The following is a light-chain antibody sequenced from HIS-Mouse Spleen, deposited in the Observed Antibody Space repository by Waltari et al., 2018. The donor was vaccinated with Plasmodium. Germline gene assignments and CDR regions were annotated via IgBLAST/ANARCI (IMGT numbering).Light chain of an antibody. CDR3: QQYNNWSFT. Sequence: EIAMTQSPATLSVSPGERATLSCRASQSVSSNVAWYQQQPGQAPRLLIYGASTRATGIPARFSGSGSGTEFTLTISSLQSEDFAVYYCQQYNNWSFTFGPGTKVDIK. CDR1: QSVSSN. V-gene: IGKV3-15*01. J-gene: IGKJ3*01. CDR2: GAS.